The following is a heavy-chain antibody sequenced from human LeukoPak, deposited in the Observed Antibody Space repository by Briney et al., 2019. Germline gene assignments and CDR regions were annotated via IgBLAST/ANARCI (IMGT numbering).Heavy chain of an antibody. CDR3: AKGSLYYYYMDV. Sequence: GGSLRLSCAASGFTFSSYSMNWVRQAPGKGLEWVSSISSSSYIYYADSVKGRFTISRDNAKNSLYLQMNSLRAEDTTVYYCAKGSLYYYYMDVWGKGTTVTISS. J-gene: IGHJ6*03. CDR1: GFTFSSYS. V-gene: IGHV3-21*04. CDR2: ISSSSYI.